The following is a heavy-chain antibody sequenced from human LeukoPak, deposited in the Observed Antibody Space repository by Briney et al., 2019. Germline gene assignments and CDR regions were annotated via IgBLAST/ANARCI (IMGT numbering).Heavy chain of an antibody. V-gene: IGHV4-34*01. J-gene: IGHJ4*02. D-gene: IGHD5-12*01. CDR3: ARGGYDLNFDY. CDR1: GGSFSGYF. CDR2: VNHSGNT. Sequence: SETLSLTCAVSGGSFSGYFWNWIRQPPGKGLEWIGEVNHSGNTNYNPSLKSRVTISIDTSKNHFSLKLSSVTAADTAVYFCARGGYDLNFDYWGQGALVTVSS.